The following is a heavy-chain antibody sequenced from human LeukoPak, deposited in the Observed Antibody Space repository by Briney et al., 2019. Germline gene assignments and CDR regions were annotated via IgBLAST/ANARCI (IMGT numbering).Heavy chain of an antibody. Sequence: GGSLRLSCAASGFTFSSYGMHWVRQAPGKGPEWVAVIWYDGSNKYYADSVKGRFTISRDNSKNTLYLQMNSLRAEDTAVYYCARDSYYYDSSGYYYGFSYFDYWGQGTLVTVSS. CDR3: ARDSYYYDSSGYYYGFSYFDY. D-gene: IGHD3-22*01. V-gene: IGHV3-33*01. CDR1: GFTFSSYG. CDR2: IWYDGSNK. J-gene: IGHJ4*02.